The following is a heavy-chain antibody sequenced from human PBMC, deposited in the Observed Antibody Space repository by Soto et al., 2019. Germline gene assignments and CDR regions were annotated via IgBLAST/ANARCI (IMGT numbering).Heavy chain of an antibody. V-gene: IGHV1-18*01. CDR1: GYTFTSYG. Sequence: QVQLVQSGAEVKKPGASVKVSCKASGYTFTSYGISWVRQAPGQGLEWMGWINAYNGNTNYAQKLQGRVTMTTGTSTSTPYMELRSLRSADTAVYSCARVLPPFDPWGQGTLVTVSS. J-gene: IGHJ5*02. CDR2: INAYNGNT. CDR3: ARVLPPFDP.